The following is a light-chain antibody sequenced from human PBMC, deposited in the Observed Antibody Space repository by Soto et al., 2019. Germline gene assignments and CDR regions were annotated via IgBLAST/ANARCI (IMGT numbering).Light chain of an antibody. Sequence: QTVVTQPPSVSGAPGQRVTISCTGSSSNIGAGYDVHWYQQLPGTAPKLLIYGNTNRPSGVPDRFSGSKSGTSASLVISGLLSEDEADYYCAAWDDSLNGWVFGGGTKLTVL. CDR1: SSNIGAGYD. V-gene: IGLV1-40*01. J-gene: IGLJ3*02. CDR2: GNT. CDR3: AAWDDSLNGWV.